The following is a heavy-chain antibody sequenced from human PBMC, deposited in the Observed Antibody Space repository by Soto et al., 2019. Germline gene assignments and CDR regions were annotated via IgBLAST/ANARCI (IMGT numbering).Heavy chain of an antibody. V-gene: IGHV4-39*07. CDR2: INHSGST. CDR1: GGSISSSSYY. Sequence: SETLSLTCTVSGGSISSSSYYWGWIRQPPGKGLEWIGEINHSGSTNYNPSLKSRVTISVDTSKNQFSLKLSSVTAADTAVYYCARERNYDFWSGYPDAFDIWGQGTMVTVSS. D-gene: IGHD3-3*01. J-gene: IGHJ3*02. CDR3: ARERNYDFWSGYPDAFDI.